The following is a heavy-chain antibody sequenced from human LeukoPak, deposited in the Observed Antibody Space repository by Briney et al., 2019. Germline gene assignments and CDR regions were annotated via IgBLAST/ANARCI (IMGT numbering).Heavy chain of an antibody. Sequence: SQTLSLTCTLSAGSISSSSYYWGWIRQPPLKGLEWIGSIYYSGSTYYNPSLKSRVTIAVDTSKNQSSLKLSSVTAADTAVYYCARQRTSSSWYRGDYFDYWGQGTLVTVSS. V-gene: IGHV4-39*01. CDR1: AGSISSSSYY. D-gene: IGHD6-13*01. J-gene: IGHJ4*02. CDR3: ARQRTSSSWYRGDYFDY. CDR2: IYYSGST.